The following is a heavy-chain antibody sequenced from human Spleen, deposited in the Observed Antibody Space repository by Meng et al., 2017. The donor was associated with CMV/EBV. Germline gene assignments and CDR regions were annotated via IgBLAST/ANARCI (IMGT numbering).Heavy chain of an antibody. J-gene: IGHJ5*02. Sequence: KISCQASGYSFTNYWIGWVRQMPGKGLEWMGIIYPGDSDTTYSPSFQGQVTISADKSISTTYLQWSSLKASDTAIYYCARQLDTRTWDNWFDPWGQGTLVTVSS. CDR2: IYPGDSDT. V-gene: IGHV5-51*01. CDR1: GYSFTNYW. D-gene: IGHD2-2*01. CDR3: ARQLDTRTWDNWFDP.